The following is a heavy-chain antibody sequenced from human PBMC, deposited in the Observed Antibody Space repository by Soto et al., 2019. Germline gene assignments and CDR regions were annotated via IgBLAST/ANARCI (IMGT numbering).Heavy chain of an antibody. Sequence: SVKVSCKASGGPFSIYTVSWVRQAPGQGLEWMGRIIPVLAITNYAQKFQGRVTITADKSTSTAYMELSSLRSEDTAVYYCAILASYCGGDCYSPDAFDIWGQGTMVTVSS. D-gene: IGHD2-21*02. CDR3: AILASYCGGDCYSPDAFDI. J-gene: IGHJ3*02. CDR2: IIPVLAIT. CDR1: GGPFSIYT. V-gene: IGHV1-69*02.